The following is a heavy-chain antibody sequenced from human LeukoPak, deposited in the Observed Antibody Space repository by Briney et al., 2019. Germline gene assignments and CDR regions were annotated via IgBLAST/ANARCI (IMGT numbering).Heavy chain of an antibody. CDR3: ARHIAASRYCSTTTCYSADH. Sequence: KPSETLSFICNVSSVSMSTSSYYWGWIRQPPGKGLEWIGSIYYSGSTYYNPSLKSRVTMSVDTPKNQFSLKVSSVTAADTAVYYCARHIAASRYCSTTTCYSADHWSQGTLDTVSS. V-gene: IGHV4-39*01. CDR1: SVSMSTSSYY. D-gene: IGHD2-2*01. CDR2: IYYSGST. J-gene: IGHJ4*02.